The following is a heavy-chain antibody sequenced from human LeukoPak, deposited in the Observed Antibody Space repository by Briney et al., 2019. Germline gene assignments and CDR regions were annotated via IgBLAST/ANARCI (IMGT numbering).Heavy chain of an antibody. CDR3: AKGGKDPIDC. J-gene: IGHJ4*02. V-gene: IGHV3-30*02. CDR1: GFTFSSYG. CDR2: IRYDGSNK. Sequence: PGGSLRLSCAASGFTFSSYGMHWVRQAPGKGLEWVAFIRYDGSNKYYADSVMGRFTISRDNSKNTLYLQVNSLRAEDTAVYYCAKGGKDPIDCWGQGTLVTVSS.